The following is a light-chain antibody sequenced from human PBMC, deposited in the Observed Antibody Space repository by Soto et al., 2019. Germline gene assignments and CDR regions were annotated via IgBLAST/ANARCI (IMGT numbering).Light chain of an antibody. Sequence: DIQMAQSPSTLSASVGDRVTITCRASQSISSWLAWYQQKPGRAPKLLIYTASSLQSGVPSRFSGSGSGTDFTLTFSSPQPEDFATYYCQQLNSYPLTFGGGTKVDI. CDR2: TAS. J-gene: IGKJ4*01. CDR1: QSISSW. V-gene: IGKV1-5*01. CDR3: QQLNSYPLT.